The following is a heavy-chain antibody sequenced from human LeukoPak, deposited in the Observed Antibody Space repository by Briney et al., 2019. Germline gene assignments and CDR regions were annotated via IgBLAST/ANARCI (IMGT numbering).Heavy chain of an antibody. CDR3: ARHTTGRALGDFDY. CDR2: IYNSGSTNYN. D-gene: IGHD2-8*01. CDR1: GGSISGHY. J-gene: IGHJ4*02. V-gene: IGHV4-59*08. Sequence: SETLSLTCTVSGGSISGHYWSWLRQYRGKGLERIAYIYNSGSTNYNNYNPSLKSRVIMSMDTSKNQLSLIVSSVTAADTAVYYCARHTTGRALGDFDYWGQGTLVTVSA.